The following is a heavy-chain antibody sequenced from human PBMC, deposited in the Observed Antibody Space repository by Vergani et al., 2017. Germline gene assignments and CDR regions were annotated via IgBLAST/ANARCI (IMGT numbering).Heavy chain of an antibody. Sequence: QVQLQQWGAGLLKPSETLSLTCGVHGGSFSVYYWSWIRQSPGKGLEWIGAINDIGTTNYNPSLKSRVTISVDTSKTQFSLRLKYVTAADTDVYYCARFRGPDIVGTAFDHWAQGTRVTVS. J-gene: IGHJ4*02. CDR1: GGSFSVYY. D-gene: IGHD5-12*01. CDR2: INDIGTT. V-gene: IGHV4-34*01. CDR3: ARFRGPDIVGTAFDH.